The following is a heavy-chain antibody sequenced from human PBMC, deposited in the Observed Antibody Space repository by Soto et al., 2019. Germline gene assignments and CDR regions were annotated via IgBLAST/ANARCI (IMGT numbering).Heavy chain of an antibody. CDR1: GGSIRCFF. V-gene: IGHV4-59*04. D-gene: IGHD2-21*01. Sequence: SETLSLTCTVSGGSIRCFFWSWIRQPPGKGLEWIGNIYYSGTINYNPSLKSRVTVSVDTSKNQFSLKLSSVTAADTAVYYCAREYVVAQSYYYGMDVWGQGTTVTVS. J-gene: IGHJ6*02. CDR2: IYYSGTI. CDR3: AREYVVAQSYYYGMDV.